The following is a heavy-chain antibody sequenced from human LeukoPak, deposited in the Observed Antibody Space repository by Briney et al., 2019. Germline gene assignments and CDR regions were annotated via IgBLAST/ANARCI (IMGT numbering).Heavy chain of an antibody. CDR3: ARGYCSSTSCYKAFYYYYYMDV. J-gene: IGHJ6*03. D-gene: IGHD2-2*02. V-gene: IGHV1-69*05. CDR2: IIPIFGTA. Sequence: SVKVSCKASGGTFSSYAISWVRQAPGQGLGWMGGIIPIFGTANYAQKFQGRVTITTDESTSTAYMELSSLRSEDTAVYYCARGYCSSTSCYKAFYYYYYMDVWGKGTTVTVSS. CDR1: GGTFSSYA.